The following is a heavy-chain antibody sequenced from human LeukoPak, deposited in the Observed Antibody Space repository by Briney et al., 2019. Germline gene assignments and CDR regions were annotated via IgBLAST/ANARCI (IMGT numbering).Heavy chain of an antibody. V-gene: IGHV1-69*05. J-gene: IGHJ4*02. D-gene: IGHD5-18*01. CDR3: ARTGTAMVMLAPNVYFDY. CDR2: IIPISGTT. CDR1: GGTFSSYA. Sequence: ASVKVSCKASGGTFSSYAISWVRQAPGQGLEWMGGIIPISGTTNYAQKFQGRVTITTDESTSTAYMELSSLRSEDTAVYYCARTGTAMVMLAPNVYFDYWGQGTLVTVSS.